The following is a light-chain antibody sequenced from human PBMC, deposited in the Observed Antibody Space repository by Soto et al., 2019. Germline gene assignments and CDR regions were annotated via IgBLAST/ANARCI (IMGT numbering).Light chain of an antibody. CDR1: SSDVGGFNS. V-gene: IGLV2-11*01. CDR3: CSYAGSYSYA. J-gene: IGLJ1*01. CDR2: DVN. Sequence: QSALTQPRSVSGSPGQSVTISCTGTSSDVGGFNSVSWYQQHPGKAPKLMIYDVNKRPPGVPDRFSGSKSGSTASLTISGLQAEDEADYYCCSYAGSYSYAFATGTKVTVL.